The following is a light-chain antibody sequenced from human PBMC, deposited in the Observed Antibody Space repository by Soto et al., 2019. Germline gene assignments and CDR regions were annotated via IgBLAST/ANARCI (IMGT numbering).Light chain of an antibody. CDR1: SGHNNYA. V-gene: IGLV4-69*02. CDR2: FNSDGSH. Sequence: QLVLTQSPSASASLGASVKLTCTLSSGHNNYAIAWHQQQPEKGPRYLMRFNSDGSHSKGDGIPDRFSGSSSGTERYLTISSLQSEDEADYYCQTWGTGTVVFGGGTKVTVL. J-gene: IGLJ2*01. CDR3: QTWGTGTVV.